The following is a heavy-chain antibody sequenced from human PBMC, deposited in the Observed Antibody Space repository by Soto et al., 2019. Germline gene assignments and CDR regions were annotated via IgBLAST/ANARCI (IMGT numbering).Heavy chain of an antibody. V-gene: IGHV3-7*01. CDR1: GSTFSSYW. CDR3: TRVFCSSTSCYRWGQYGMDV. CDR2: IKQDGSEK. D-gene: IGHD2-2*02. J-gene: IGHJ6*02. Sequence: GGSLRLSCEASGSTFSSYWMSWVRQAPGKGLEWVANIKQDGSEKDYVDSVEGRFTISRDNAKNSLYLQMNSLRAEDTALYYCTRVFCSSTSCYRWGQYGMDVWGQGTTVTVS.